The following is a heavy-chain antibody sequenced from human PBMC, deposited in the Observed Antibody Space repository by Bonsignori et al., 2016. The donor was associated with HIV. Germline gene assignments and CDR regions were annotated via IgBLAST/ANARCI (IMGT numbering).Heavy chain of an antibody. J-gene: IGHJ3*02. CDR3: ARGGISSWPHRAFDI. CDR1: GYSISSGYF. V-gene: IGHV4-38-2*01. Sequence: QVQLQESGPGLVKPSETLSLTCAVSGYSISSGYFWGWLRQPPGKGLEWIGSIYHTGRTYYNPSVKSRVGISIDTSRDQFSLELSSVTVADIAKYYCARGGISSWPHRAFDIWGQGTMVTVSS. D-gene: IGHD6-13*01. CDR2: IYHTGRT.